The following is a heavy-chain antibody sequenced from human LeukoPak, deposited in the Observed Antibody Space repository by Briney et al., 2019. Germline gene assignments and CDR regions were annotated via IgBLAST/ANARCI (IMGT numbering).Heavy chain of an antibody. CDR1: GYSIRSDYY. D-gene: IGHD3-16*01. Sequence: TSETLSLTCAVSGYSIRSDYYWAWIRQPPGKGLEWIGNIYHSGSTYYNPSLNSRVTISVDTSKNQFSLRLSSVTAADTAVFYCARVMGYYYYMDGWGTGTTVTVSS. J-gene: IGHJ6*03. V-gene: IGHV4-38-2*01. CDR3: ARVMGYYYYMDG. CDR2: IYHSGST.